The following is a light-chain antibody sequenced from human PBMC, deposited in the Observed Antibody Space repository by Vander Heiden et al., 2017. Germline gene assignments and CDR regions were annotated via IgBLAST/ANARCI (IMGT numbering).Light chain of an antibody. CDR3: SSYTSSSTLGV. Sequence: QSALTQPASGSGSPGQSITISCTGTSSYLVCYNYVSCSQHHPAKAPNLMIYELSTRPSGVSHRFSGSKSVNTASLTTAGLQAEDEADYYCSSYTSSSTLGVFGGGTKLTVL. CDR1: SSYLVCYNY. J-gene: IGLJ3*02. CDR2: ELS. V-gene: IGLV2-14*01.